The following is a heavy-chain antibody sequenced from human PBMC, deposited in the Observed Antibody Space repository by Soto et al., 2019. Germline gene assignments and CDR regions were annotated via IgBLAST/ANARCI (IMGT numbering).Heavy chain of an antibody. Sequence: LRLSCAASGFTFSSYAMKWVRQAPGKGLEWVSGISGSGGSTNSADSVKGRFTISRDNSKNTLYLQMNSLRAEDTAVYYCAKGSAYAYASYIDYWGQGTVVTVSS. CDR2: ISGSGGST. CDR3: AKGSAYAYASYIDY. J-gene: IGHJ4*02. D-gene: IGHD3-16*01. CDR1: GFTFSSYA. V-gene: IGHV3-23*01.